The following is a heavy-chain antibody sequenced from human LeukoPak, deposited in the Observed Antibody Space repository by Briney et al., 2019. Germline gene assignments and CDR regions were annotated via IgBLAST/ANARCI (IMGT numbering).Heavy chain of an antibody. D-gene: IGHD3-22*01. CDR1: GFTFSSYE. CDR2: ISSSGSKI. J-gene: IGHJ4*02. Sequence: GGSLRLSCAASGFTFSSYEMNWVRQAPGKGLEWVSYISSSGSKIHYADSVKGRFTISRDNAKNSLYLQMNSLRAEDTAVYYCARAGGIGSSGYSSLYWGQGTLVTVSS. V-gene: IGHV3-48*03. CDR3: ARAGGIGSSGYSSLY.